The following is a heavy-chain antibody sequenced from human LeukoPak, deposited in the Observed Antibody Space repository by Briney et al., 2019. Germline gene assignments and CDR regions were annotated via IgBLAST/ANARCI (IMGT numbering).Heavy chain of an antibody. CDR2: ISDSGGNT. D-gene: IGHD3-10*01. V-gene: IGHV3-23*01. CDR3: AKSHSVAQRGYFDF. Sequence: PGGSLRLSCAASGFTFSTYAMSWVRLAPGKGLGWVSTISDSGGNTYYADSVKGRFTISRDNSKNTLYLQMNSLRAEDTAFYYCAKSHSVAQRGYFDFWGQGTLVTVSS. J-gene: IGHJ4*02. CDR1: GFTFSTYA.